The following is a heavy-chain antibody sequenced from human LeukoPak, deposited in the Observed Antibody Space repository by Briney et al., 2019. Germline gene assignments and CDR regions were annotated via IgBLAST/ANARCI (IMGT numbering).Heavy chain of an antibody. J-gene: IGHJ4*02. V-gene: IGHV3-23*01. D-gene: IGHD2-2*01. CDR2: ISESGGST. CDR1: GFTFSNYA. Sequence: GGSLRLSCTASGFTFSNYAMSWVRQAPGKGLEWVSSISESGGSTYYADSVKGRFTISRDNSKNTLYLQMNSLRAEDTAVYYCAHTTLVVPAAISLPTTFDYWGQGTLVTVSS. CDR3: AHTTLVVPAAISLPTTFDY.